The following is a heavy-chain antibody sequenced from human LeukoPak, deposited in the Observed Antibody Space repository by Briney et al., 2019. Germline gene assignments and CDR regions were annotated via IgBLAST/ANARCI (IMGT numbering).Heavy chain of an antibody. J-gene: IGHJ4*02. D-gene: IGHD3-16*01. CDR1: GFTFSNHW. CDR2: IKTDGTIT. Sequence: GGSLRLSCAVSGFTFSNHWMYWVRQVPGKGLVCVSAIKTDGTITNYADSVKGRFTISRDNAKNTLYLQMNGLRAENTAIYYCVTTWGDYWGQGTLVTVSS. CDR3: VTTWGDY. V-gene: IGHV3-74*01.